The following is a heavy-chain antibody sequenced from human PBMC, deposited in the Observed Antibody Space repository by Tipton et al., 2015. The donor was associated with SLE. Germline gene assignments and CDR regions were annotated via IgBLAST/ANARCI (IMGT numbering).Heavy chain of an antibody. CDR1: GGSFRTYY. D-gene: IGHD2-21*02. CDR2: IHYSGTT. J-gene: IGHJ6*02. V-gene: IGHV4-59*08. CDR3: ARGRVTWRGAIIGVDV. Sequence: TLSLTCTVSGGSFRTYYWSWIRQAPGKGLEWIGYIHYSGTTKYNPSLKSRVTTSVDAANNQFSLILSTVTAADTAVYYCARGRVTWRGAIIGVDVWGQGTTVTVSS.